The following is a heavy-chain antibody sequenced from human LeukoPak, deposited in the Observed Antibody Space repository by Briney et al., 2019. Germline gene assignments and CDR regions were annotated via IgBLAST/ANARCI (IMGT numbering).Heavy chain of an antibody. CDR1: GFTFSSYA. CDR3: ARERGRGTTMLSPDC. Sequence: SGGSLRLSCAASGFTFSSYAMHWVRQAPGKGLEWVATIKQDGTEKHYVDSVKGRFTISRDNAKNSLYLQMNSLRGEDTAIYYCARERGRGTTMLSPDCWGQGTLVTVSS. J-gene: IGHJ4*02. CDR2: IKQDGTEK. D-gene: IGHD1-1*01. V-gene: IGHV3-7*01.